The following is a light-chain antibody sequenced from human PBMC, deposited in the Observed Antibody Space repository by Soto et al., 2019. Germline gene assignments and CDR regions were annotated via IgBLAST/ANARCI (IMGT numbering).Light chain of an antibody. Sequence: QSALTQPASVSGSPGQSITISCTGTSSDVGGYNYVSWYQHHPGKAPKLLIYDVSNRPSGVSNRFSGSKSDNTASPTISGLQPEDEADYYCSSYTTSNTRQIVFGTGTKVTV. CDR3: SSYTTSNTRQIV. CDR2: DVS. CDR1: SSDVGGYNY. V-gene: IGLV2-14*03. J-gene: IGLJ1*01.